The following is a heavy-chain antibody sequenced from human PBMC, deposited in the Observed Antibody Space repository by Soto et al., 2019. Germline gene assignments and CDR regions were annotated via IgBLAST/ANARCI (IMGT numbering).Heavy chain of an antibody. CDR3: ARVRALTGDAFDI. CDR2: IYYSGST. D-gene: IGHD1-20*01. V-gene: IGHV4-39*01. Sequence: SETLSLTCTVSGGSISSSSYYWGWIRQPPGKGLEWIGSIYYSGSTYYNPSLKSRVTISVDTSKNQFSLKLSSVTAADTAVYYCARVRALTGDAFDIWGQGTMVTVSS. J-gene: IGHJ3*02. CDR1: GGSISSSSYY.